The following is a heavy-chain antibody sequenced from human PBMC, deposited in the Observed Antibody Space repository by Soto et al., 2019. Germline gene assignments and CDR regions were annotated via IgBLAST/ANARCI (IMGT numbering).Heavy chain of an antibody. J-gene: IGHJ5*02. CDR3: ARAQFYSGSGRYNNLMFDP. CDR1: GDSISGSQW. D-gene: IGHD3-10*01. CDR2: ISHTGTT. V-gene: IGHV4-4*02. Sequence: SETLSLTCAVSGDSISGSQWWSWVRLPPGKGLEWIGEISHTGTTNYNPSLKTRLTMSLDRSNNQFSLTLNSVTAADTAVYYCARAQFYSGSGRYNNLMFDPWGQGIQVTVSS.